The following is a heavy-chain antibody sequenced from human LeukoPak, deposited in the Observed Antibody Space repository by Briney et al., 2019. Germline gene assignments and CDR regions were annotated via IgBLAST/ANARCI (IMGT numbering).Heavy chain of an antibody. Sequence: SETLSLTCAVYGGSFSGYYWSWIRQPPGKGLEWIGEINHSGSTNYNPSLKSRVTISVDTSKNQFSLKLSSVTAADTAVYYCASLSGTTEKVYYFDYWGQGTLVTVSS. CDR2: INHSGST. J-gene: IGHJ4*02. D-gene: IGHD1-7*01. V-gene: IGHV4-34*01. CDR1: GGSFSGYY. CDR3: ASLSGTTEKVYYFDY.